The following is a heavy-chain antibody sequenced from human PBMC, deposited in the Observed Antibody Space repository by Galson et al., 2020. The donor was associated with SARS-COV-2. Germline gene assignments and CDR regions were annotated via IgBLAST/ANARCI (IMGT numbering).Heavy chain of an antibody. CDR2: FDPEDGET. Sequence: ASVKVSCKVSGYTLTELSMHWVRQALGKGLEWMGGFDPEDGETIYAQKFQGRVTMTEDTSTDTAYMELSSLRSEDTAVYYCATAKILGYYYYGMDVWGQGTTVTVSS. J-gene: IGHJ6*02. V-gene: IGHV1-24*01. D-gene: IGHD3-16*01. CDR1: GYTLTELS. CDR3: ATAKILGYYYYGMDV.